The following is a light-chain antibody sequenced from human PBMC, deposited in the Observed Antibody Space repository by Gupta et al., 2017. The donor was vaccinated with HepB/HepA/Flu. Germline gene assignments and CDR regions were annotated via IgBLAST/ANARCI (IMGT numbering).Light chain of an antibody. Sequence: SYVLTQSPSVSVAPGKTARMTCGGNNIGSKNVHWYQQKSGQAPVLVVYADRDRPSGIPERFSGSNSGNTATLTSSRVEAGDEADYYCQVWDGTSSPWVFGGGTKLTVL. CDR3: QVWDGTSSPWV. J-gene: IGLJ3*02. CDR1: NIGSKN. CDR2: ADR. V-gene: IGLV3-21*03.